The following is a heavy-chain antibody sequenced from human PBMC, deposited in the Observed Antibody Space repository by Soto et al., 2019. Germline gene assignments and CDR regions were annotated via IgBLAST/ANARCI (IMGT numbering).Heavy chain of an antibody. CDR2: IHTYNGNT. Sequence: ASVKVSCKTSGYTFTSYGISWVRQAPGQGLEWMGWIHTYNGNTDYPQKFQGRVTMTTDTSTSTAYMELRRLRSDDTAVYYCVRDLKIVYGEGGMDVWGQGTTATVSS. D-gene: IGHD3-22*01. CDR1: GYTFTSYG. J-gene: IGHJ6*02. V-gene: IGHV1-18*01. CDR3: VRDLKIVYGEGGMDV.